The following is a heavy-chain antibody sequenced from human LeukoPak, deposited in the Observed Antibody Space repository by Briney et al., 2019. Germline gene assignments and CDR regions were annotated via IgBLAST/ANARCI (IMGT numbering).Heavy chain of an antibody. Sequence: GGSLRLSCAASGFPFSDYYMSWIRQAPGKGLEWFSYISSSGSTIYYADSVTGRFTISRDNAKNSLYLQMNGLRAEDTAVYYCARGGEYSSSWYGNLNYWGQGTLVTVSS. CDR3: ARGGEYSSSWYGNLNY. CDR1: GFPFSDYY. D-gene: IGHD6-13*01. J-gene: IGHJ4*02. CDR2: ISSSGSTI. V-gene: IGHV3-11*01.